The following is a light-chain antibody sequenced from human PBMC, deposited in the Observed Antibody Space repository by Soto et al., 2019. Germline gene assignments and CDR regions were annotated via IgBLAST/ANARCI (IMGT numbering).Light chain of an antibody. CDR1: QSISSW. J-gene: IGKJ2*01. CDR2: KAS. V-gene: IGKV1-5*03. Sequence: DIQMTQSPSTLSASVGDRVTITCRASQSISSWLAWYQQKTGKDPKLLIYKASSLESGVPSRFFRSGSRTDFALTISSLQPDDFATYFCQQYNTYSSFGQGTKLQIK. CDR3: QQYNTYSS.